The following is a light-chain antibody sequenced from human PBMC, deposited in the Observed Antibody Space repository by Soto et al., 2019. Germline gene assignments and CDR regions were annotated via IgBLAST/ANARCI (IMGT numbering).Light chain of an antibody. CDR3: QVWDSSSDGVV. V-gene: IGLV3-21*04. Sequence: SYELTQPPSVSVAPGKTARITCGGNNIGSKSVHWYQQKPGQAPVLVIYYDSDRPSGIPERFSGSNSGNTATLTIRRVEAGDEADYYCQVWDSSSDGVVFGGGTKLTVL. J-gene: IGLJ2*01. CDR1: NIGSKS. CDR2: YDS.